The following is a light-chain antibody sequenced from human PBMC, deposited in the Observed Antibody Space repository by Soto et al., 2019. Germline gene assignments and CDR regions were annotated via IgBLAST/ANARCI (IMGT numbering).Light chain of an antibody. CDR2: GAS. V-gene: IGKV3-15*01. J-gene: IGKJ5*01. Sequence: IVLTQSPGTLSLSPGERATLSCRASQSVSSNLAWYQQKPGQAPRLLIYGASTKATGIPARFSGSGSGTEFTLTISSLQSEDFAVYYCQQYYNWPPITFGQGTRLEIK. CDR3: QQYYNWPPIT. CDR1: QSVSSN.